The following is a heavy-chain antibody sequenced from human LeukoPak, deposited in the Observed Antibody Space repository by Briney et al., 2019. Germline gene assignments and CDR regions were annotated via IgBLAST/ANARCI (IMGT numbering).Heavy chain of an antibody. Sequence: SETLSLTCAVYGGSFSGYYWSWIRQPQGRGLEWIGEINHSGSTNYNPSLKSRVTISVDTSKNQFSLKLSSVTAADTAVYYCANNAANFVMWGQGTLVTVSS. CDR3: ANNAANFVM. CDR1: GGSFSGYY. CDR2: INHSGST. V-gene: IGHV4-34*01. J-gene: IGHJ4*02. D-gene: IGHD6-25*01.